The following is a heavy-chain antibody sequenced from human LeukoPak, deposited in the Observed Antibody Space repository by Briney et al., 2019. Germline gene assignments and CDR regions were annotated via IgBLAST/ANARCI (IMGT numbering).Heavy chain of an antibody. Sequence: SETLSPTCTVSGGSISSSSYYWGWIRQPPGKGLEWIGSIYYSGSTYYNPSLKSRVTISVDTSKNQFSLKLSSVTAADTAVYYCARGTSSWYAYNWFDPWGQGTLVTVSS. V-gene: IGHV4-39*01. CDR2: IYYSGST. CDR3: ARGTSSWYAYNWFDP. D-gene: IGHD6-13*01. J-gene: IGHJ5*02. CDR1: GGSISSSSYY.